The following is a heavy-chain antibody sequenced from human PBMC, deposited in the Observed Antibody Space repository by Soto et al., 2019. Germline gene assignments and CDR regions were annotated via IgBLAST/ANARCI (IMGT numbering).Heavy chain of an antibody. J-gene: IGHJ4*02. CDR1: GGSISSGGYY. CDR2: IYYSGST. CDR3: ASGGGSGSYYNPHYFDY. D-gene: IGHD3-10*01. V-gene: IGHV4-31*03. Sequence: TSETLSLTCTVSGGSISSGGYYWSWIRQHPGKGLEWIGYIYYSGSTYYNPSLKSRVTISVDTSKNQFSLKLSSVTAADTAVYYCASGGGSGSYYNPHYFDYWGQGTLVTVSS.